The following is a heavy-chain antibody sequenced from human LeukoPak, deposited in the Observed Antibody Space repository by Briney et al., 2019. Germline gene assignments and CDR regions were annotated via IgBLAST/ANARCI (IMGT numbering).Heavy chain of an antibody. D-gene: IGHD4-17*01. CDR2: IRYDGSNK. V-gene: IGHV3-30*02. Sequence: GGSLRLSCAASGFTFSSYGMHWVCQAPGKGLEWVAFIRYDGSNKYYADSVKGRFTISRDNSKNTLYLQMNSLRAEDTAVYYCAKDGFNDYGDYGDYYYYYYMDVWGKGTTVTVSS. CDR1: GFTFSSYG. CDR3: AKDGFNDYGDYGDYYYYYYMDV. J-gene: IGHJ6*03.